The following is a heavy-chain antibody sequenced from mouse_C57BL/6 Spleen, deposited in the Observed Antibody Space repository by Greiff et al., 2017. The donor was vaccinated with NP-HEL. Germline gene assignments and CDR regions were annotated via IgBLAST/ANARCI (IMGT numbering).Heavy chain of an antibody. CDR3: ARRTQYYFDY. J-gene: IGHJ2*01. Sequence: VKLVESGPELVKPGASVKLSCKASGYTFTSYDINWVKQRPGQGLEWIGWIYPRDGSTKYNEKFKGKATLTVDTSSSTAYMELHSLTSEDSAVYFCARRTQYYFDYWGQGTTLTVSS. CDR1: GYTFTSYD. CDR2: IYPRDGST. V-gene: IGHV1-85*01. D-gene: IGHD3-2*02.